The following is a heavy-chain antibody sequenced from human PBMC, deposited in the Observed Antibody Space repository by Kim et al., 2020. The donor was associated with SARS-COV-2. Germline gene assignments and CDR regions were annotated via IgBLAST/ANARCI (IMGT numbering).Heavy chain of an antibody. CDR2: TRNKANSYTT. V-gene: IGHV3-72*01. CDR1: GFTFSDHY. CDR3: AREWGYGSGKGIYYYYGMDV. D-gene: IGHD3-10*01. Sequence: GGSLRLSCAASGFTFSDHYMDWVRQAPGKGLEWVGRTRNKANSYTTEYAASVKGRFTISGDDSKNSLYLQMNSLKTEDTAVYYCAREWGYGSGKGIYYYYGMDVWGQGTTVTVSS. J-gene: IGHJ6*02.